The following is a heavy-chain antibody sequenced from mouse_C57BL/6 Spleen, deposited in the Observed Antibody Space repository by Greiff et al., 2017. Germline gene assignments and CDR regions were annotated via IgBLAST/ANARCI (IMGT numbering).Heavy chain of an antibody. D-gene: IGHD6-1*01. Sequence: VQLQQSDAELVKPGASVKISCKVSGYTFTDHTIHWMKQRPEQGLEWIGYIYPRDGSTKYNEKFKGKATLTADKSSSTAYMKLNSLTSEATAVYFCARSSLFPVYYYAMDYWGQGTSVTVSS. V-gene: IGHV1-78*01. J-gene: IGHJ4*01. CDR2: IYPRDGST. CDR3: ARSSLFPVYYYAMDY. CDR1: GYTFTDHT.